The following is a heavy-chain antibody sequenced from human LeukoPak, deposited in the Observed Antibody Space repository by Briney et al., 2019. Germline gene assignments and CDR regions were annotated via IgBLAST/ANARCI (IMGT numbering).Heavy chain of an antibody. CDR1: GFTFSNYC. V-gene: IGHV3-74*01. CDR3: ARDFRSADY. CDR2: ICPDGTVT. Sequence: GGSLRLSCAASGFTFSNYCMHWVRQIPGKGLVWVSRICPDGTVTNYADSVKGRFTISRDNAKNMVFLQMNSLRADDTAVYYCARDFRSADYWGQGTLVTVSS. J-gene: IGHJ4*02.